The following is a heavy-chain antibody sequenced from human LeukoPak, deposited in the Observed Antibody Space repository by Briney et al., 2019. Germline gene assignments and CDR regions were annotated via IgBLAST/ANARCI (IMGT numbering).Heavy chain of an antibody. CDR3: ARGPSGYHNT. CDR1: GLRLRSFD. Sequence: GGPLRLSCIASGLRLRSFDISGVATSSKKNLEWVSAISSTGGTAYYADSVKGRFTISRDNSKNTLYLQMNSLRAEDTAVYYCARGPSGYHNTGGQGTLVTVSS. CDR2: ISSTGGTA. D-gene: IGHD5-12*01. V-gene: IGHV3-23*01. J-gene: IGHJ4*02.